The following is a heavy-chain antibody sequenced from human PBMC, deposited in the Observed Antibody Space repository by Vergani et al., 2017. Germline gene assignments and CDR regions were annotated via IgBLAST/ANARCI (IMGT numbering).Heavy chain of an antibody. Sequence: QVQLQESGPGLVKPSETLSLTCTVSGGSISSYYWGWIRQPPGKGLEWIGSIYYSGSTYYNPSLKSRVTISVDTSKNQFSLKLSSVTAADTAVYYCARGYSYGFFDAFDIWGQGTMVTVSS. J-gene: IGHJ3*02. CDR1: GGSISSYY. D-gene: IGHD5-18*01. CDR2: IYYSGST. CDR3: ARGYSYGFFDAFDI. V-gene: IGHV4-39*07.